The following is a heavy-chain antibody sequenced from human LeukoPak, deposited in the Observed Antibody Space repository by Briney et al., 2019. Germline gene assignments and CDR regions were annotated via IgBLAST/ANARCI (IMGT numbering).Heavy chain of an antibody. CDR1: GFTFSDYY. J-gene: IGHJ4*02. Sequence: PGGSLRLSCAASGFTFSDYYMSWIRQAPGRGLEWVSYISGNTFYTNYADSVEGRFTISRDNAKNSLYLQMNSLRADDTAVYYCARDGAAAGPDRADFDYWGQGTLVTVSS. CDR3: ARDGAAAGPDRADFDY. CDR2: ISGNTFYT. D-gene: IGHD6-13*01. V-gene: IGHV3-11*05.